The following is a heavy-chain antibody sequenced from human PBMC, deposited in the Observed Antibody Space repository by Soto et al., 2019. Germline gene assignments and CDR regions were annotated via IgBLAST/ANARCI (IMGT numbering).Heavy chain of an antibody. Sequence: GGSLRLSCAASGLTFSTYSMNWVRQAPGKGLEWVSYISSRSYTIYYVDSVKGRFTISRDNAKNSLYLQMNSLRDEDTAVYYCARGGSSSDNGMDVWGQGTTVTVSS. CDR1: GLTFSTYS. J-gene: IGHJ6*02. V-gene: IGHV3-48*02. CDR2: ISSRSYTI. CDR3: ARGGSSSDNGMDV. D-gene: IGHD6-6*01.